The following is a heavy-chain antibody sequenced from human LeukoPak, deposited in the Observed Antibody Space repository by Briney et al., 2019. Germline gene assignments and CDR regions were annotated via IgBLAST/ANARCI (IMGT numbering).Heavy chain of an antibody. CDR2: ISNSAI. V-gene: IGHV3-48*01. CDR3: ARDHSYGDFDY. Sequence: PGGSLRLSCATSGFTFTTYGINWVRQAPGKGLEWVSYISNSAILYADSVKGRFTISRDNARNSLYLQMNSLRAEDTAVYYCARDHSYGDFDYWGQGTLVTVSS. D-gene: IGHD5-18*01. CDR1: GFTFTTYG. J-gene: IGHJ4*02.